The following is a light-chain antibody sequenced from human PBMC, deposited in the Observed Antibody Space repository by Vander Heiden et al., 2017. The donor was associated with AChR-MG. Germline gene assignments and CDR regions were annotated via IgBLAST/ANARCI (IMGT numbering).Light chain of an antibody. V-gene: IGKV1-12*02. CDR1: QDVKSW. CDR2: TAS. J-gene: IGKJ3*01. Sequence: IQMTPSPSSVSASVGDRVTITCRASQDVKSWLAWYQQKPGKAPGLLIHTASTLQSGVPSRFSGSGSGTEFTLTISSLQPEDFATYYCQQANSFPFTFGPGTRVDI. CDR3: QQANSFPFT.